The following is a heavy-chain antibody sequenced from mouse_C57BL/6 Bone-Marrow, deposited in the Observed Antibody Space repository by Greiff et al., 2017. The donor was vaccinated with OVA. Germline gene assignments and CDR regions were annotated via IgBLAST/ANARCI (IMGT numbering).Heavy chain of an antibody. CDR1: GYTFTDYE. J-gene: IGHJ4*01. CDR3: TRSGGNYDYYAMDY. D-gene: IGHD2-1*01. V-gene: IGHV1-15*01. CDR2: IDPETGGT. Sequence: VQLQQSGAELVRPGASVTLSCKASGYTFTDYEMHWVKQTPVHGLEWIGAIDPETGGTAYNQKFKGKAILTADKSSSTAYMELRSLTSEDSAVYYGTRSGGNYDYYAMDYWGQGTSVTVSS.